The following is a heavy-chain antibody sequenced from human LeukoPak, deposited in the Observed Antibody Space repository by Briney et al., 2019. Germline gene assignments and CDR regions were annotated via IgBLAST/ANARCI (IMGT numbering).Heavy chain of an antibody. J-gene: IGHJ4*02. CDR3: ARGRPTKTGARKWPPLYDY. D-gene: IGHD1-14*01. CDR2: IGTAGDT. Sequence: GGSLRLSCAASGFTFSSYDMHWVRQATGKGLEWVSAIGTAGDTYYPGSVKGRFTISRENAKNSLCLQMNSLRAGDTAVYYCARGRPTKTGARKWPPLYDYWGQGTLVTVSS. V-gene: IGHV3-13*01. CDR1: GFTFSSYD.